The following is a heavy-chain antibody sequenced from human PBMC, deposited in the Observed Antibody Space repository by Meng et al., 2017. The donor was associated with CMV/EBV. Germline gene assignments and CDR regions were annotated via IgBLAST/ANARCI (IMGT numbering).Heavy chain of an antibody. CDR3: AKDIGYDSSGSKSYGMDV. CDR1: GFTFSSYD. V-gene: IGHV3-13*01. CDR2: IGTAGDT. D-gene: IGHD3-22*01. Sequence: GGSLRLSCAASGFTFSSYDMHWVRQATGKGLEWVSAIGTAGDTYYADSVKGRFTISRDNSKNSLYLQMNSLRTEDTALYYCAKDIGYDSSGSKSYGMDVWGQGTTVTVSS. J-gene: IGHJ6*02.